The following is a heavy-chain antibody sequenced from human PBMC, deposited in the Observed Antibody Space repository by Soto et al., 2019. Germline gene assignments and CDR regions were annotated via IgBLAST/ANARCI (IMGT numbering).Heavy chain of an antibody. CDR1: GFTFTDYR. D-gene: IGHD3-3*01. V-gene: IGHV3-7*01. Sequence: EVQLEESGGGLVQPGGSLRLSCVASGFTFTDYRMSWVRQAPGKAPEWVANIKQDGSEKNYLDSVKGRFSISRDNTKNSLFLQMNNLGADDTAVYHCARAGGYDFWSLFDPWGQGTLVTVSS. CDR2: IKQDGSEK. CDR3: ARAGGYDFWSLFDP. J-gene: IGHJ5*02.